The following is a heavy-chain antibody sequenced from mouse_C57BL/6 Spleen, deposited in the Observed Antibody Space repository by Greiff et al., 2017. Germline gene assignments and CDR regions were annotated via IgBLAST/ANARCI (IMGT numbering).Heavy chain of an antibody. V-gene: IGHV1-72*01. Sequence: QVHVQQPGAELVKPGASVKLSCKASGYTFTSYWMHWVKQRPGRGLEWIGRLDPTGGGTKYNEKFKSKATLTVDKPSSTAYMQRSSLTSEDSAVYDSGTNFAMDYWGKGTSGTVSS. J-gene: IGHJ4*01. D-gene: IGHD4-1*01. CDR2: LDPTGGGT. CDR3: GTNFAMDY. CDR1: GYTFTSYW.